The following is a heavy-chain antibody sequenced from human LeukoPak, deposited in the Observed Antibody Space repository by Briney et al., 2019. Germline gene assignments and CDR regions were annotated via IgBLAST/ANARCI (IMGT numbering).Heavy chain of an antibody. Sequence: QSGGSLRLSCAASGFTFSSYEMNWVRQAPGKGLEWVSYISSSGSTIYYADSVKGRFTISRDNAKNSLYLQMNSLRAEDTAVYYCARELYYYGSGSYFYYYGMDVWGQGTTVTVSS. CDR1: GFTFSSYE. J-gene: IGHJ6*02. V-gene: IGHV3-48*03. D-gene: IGHD3-10*01. CDR3: ARELYYYGSGSYFYYYGMDV. CDR2: ISSSGSTI.